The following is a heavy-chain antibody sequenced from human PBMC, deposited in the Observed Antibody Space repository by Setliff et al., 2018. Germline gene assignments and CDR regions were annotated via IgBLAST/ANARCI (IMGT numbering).Heavy chain of an antibody. D-gene: IGHD3-22*01. V-gene: IGHV3-23*01. CDR2: ISGSGGST. J-gene: IGHJ4*02. Sequence: GGSLRLSCAASGFTFRSYAMSWVRQAPGKGLEWVSAISGSGGSTYYADSVKGWFTISRDNSKNTLYLQMNSLRAEDTAVYYCAKAAYYYDSSGSYFDYWGQGTLVTVSS. CDR1: GFTFRSYA. CDR3: AKAAYYYDSSGSYFDY.